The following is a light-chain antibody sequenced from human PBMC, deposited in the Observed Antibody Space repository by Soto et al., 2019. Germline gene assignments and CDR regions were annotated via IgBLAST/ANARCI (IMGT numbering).Light chain of an antibody. V-gene: IGKV3-15*01. CDR1: QSVSSN. Sequence: EIVWTQSPATLSLSPGERATLSCRASQSVSSNLAWYQQKPGQAPRRLLYGASTRATGIPARFSGSGSGTEFTLTISSLQSEDFAVYYCQQYNNWPPWTFGQGTKVDI. CDR2: GAS. CDR3: QQYNNWPPWT. J-gene: IGKJ1*01.